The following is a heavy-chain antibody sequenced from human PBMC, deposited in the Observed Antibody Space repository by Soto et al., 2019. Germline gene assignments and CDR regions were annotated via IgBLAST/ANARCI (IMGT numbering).Heavy chain of an antibody. CDR1: GGTFSSYA. J-gene: IGHJ4*02. D-gene: IGHD3-22*01. Sequence: SVKVSCKASGGTFSSYAISWVRQAPGQGLEWMGGIIPIFGTANYAQKFQGRVTITADKSTSTAYMELSSLRSEDTAVYYCARGYYDRSGYYGGNSFDYWGQGTLVTVSS. CDR3: ARGYYDRSGYYGGNSFDY. CDR2: IIPIFGTA. V-gene: IGHV1-69*06.